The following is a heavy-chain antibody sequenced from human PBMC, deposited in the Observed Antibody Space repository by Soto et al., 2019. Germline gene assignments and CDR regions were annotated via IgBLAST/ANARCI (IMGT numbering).Heavy chain of an antibody. CDR1: GFTFDDYA. CDR2: ISWNSGSI. CDR3: ARGRIAVAGPGYYFEW. D-gene: IGHD6-19*01. Sequence: LRLSCAASGFTFDDYAMHWVRQAPGKGLEWVSGISWNSGSIYYADSVKGRFTTSRDNRKNPLHLQMNSLRTEDTALYFCARGRIAVAGPGYYFEWWGQGTLVTVSS. J-gene: IGHJ4*02. V-gene: IGHV3-9*01.